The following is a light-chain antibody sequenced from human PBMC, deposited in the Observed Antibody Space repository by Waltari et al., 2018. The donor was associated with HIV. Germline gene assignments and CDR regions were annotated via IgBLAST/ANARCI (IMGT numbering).Light chain of an antibody. V-gene: IGLV2-11*01. J-gene: IGLJ1*01. CDR3: CSHAGNFIFA. CDR2: DVN. CDR1: STYVDTF. Sequence: QSALTQPPSVSGSPGQSLTISCTRTSTYVDTFVSWYQQYPGQSPKVIIYDVNKRPSGVPDRFSASKSGNTAFLTISGLQAEDEAEYHCCSHAGNFIFAFGTGTKVTVL.